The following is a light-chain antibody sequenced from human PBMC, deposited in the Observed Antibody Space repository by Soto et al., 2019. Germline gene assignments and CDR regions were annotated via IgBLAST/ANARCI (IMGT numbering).Light chain of an antibody. CDR1: SSDIGTYNS. CDR3: TSYTTSSTLV. CDR2: DVT. V-gene: IGLV2-14*01. Sequence: QSALTQPASVSGSPGQSITISCTGTSSDIGTYNSVSWYQQHPGKVPKLMIYDVTNRPSGVSDRLSGSKSGNTASLTISGLQAEDEADYYCTSYTTSSTLVFGGGTKLTVL. J-gene: IGLJ2*01.